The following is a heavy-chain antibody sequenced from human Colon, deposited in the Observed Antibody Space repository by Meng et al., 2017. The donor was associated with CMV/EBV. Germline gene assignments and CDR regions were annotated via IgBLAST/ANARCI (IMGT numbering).Heavy chain of an antibody. CDR2: INQSGNT. V-gene: IGHV4-34*01. J-gene: IGHJ4*02. CDR3: ARGRYSGYFDY. D-gene: IGHD5-12*01. Sequence: LTCDVYGGSCSGYRWSWIRQSPGKGLEWIGEINQSGNTNYNPSLKSRLIISLDTSKNQFSLKSTSVTAADTGVYYCARGRYSGYFDYWGQGTLVTVSS. CDR1: GGSCSGYR.